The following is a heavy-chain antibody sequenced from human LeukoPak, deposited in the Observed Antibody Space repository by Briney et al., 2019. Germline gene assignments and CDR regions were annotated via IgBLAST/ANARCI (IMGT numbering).Heavy chain of an antibody. J-gene: IGHJ4*02. CDR3: AKSRYSSGWYTYFDY. D-gene: IGHD6-19*01. Sequence: PGGSLRLSCAASRFTFSEYWMHWVRQAPGKGLLWVSRVNSDGSSTSYADSVKGRFTISRDNSKNTLYLQMNSLRAEDTAVYYCAKSRYSSGWYTYFDYWGQGTLVTVSS. CDR1: RFTFSEYW. CDR2: VNSDGSST. V-gene: IGHV3-74*01.